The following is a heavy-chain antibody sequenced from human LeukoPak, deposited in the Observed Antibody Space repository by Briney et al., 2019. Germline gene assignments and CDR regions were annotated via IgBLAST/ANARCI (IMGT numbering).Heavy chain of an antibody. Sequence: GGSLRLSCAASGFTFSSYSMNWVRQAPGKGLEWISYISRSGSTIYYADSVKGRFTISRDNAKNSLSLQMNSLRDEDTAVYYCARDRGYCSSTNCYLYYFDYWGQGTLVTVPS. J-gene: IGHJ4*02. D-gene: IGHD2-2*01. V-gene: IGHV3-48*02. CDR3: ARDRGYCSSTNCYLYYFDY. CDR2: ISRSGSTI. CDR1: GFTFSSYS.